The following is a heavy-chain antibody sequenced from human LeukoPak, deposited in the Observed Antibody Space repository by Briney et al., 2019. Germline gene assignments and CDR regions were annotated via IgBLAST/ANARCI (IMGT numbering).Heavy chain of an antibody. CDR2: ISGSGGST. D-gene: IGHD3-3*01. CDR1: GFTFSSYA. Sequence: GGSLRLSCAASGFTFSSYAMSWVRQAPGKGLEWVSAISGSGGSTYYADSVKGRFTISRDNSKNTLYLQMNSLRAEGTAVYYCARSYTHYDFWSGYTYQNYFDPWGQGTLVTVSS. J-gene: IGHJ5*02. CDR3: ARSYTHYDFWSGYTYQNYFDP. V-gene: IGHV3-23*01.